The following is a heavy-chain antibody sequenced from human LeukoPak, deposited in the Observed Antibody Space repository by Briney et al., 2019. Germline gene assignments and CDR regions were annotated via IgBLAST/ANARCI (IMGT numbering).Heavy chain of an antibody. V-gene: IGHV3-64*04. CDR1: GFTFSSYA. CDR2: ISSDGGST. Sequence: GGSLRLSCSASGFTFSSYAMNWVRQAPGKGLEYFSAISSDGGSTYYADSVKGRFTISRDNSKNTLYLQMTSLRAEDTAVYYCAKDQVWIVVGSFDYWGQGALVTVSS. J-gene: IGHJ4*02. CDR3: AKDQVWIVVGSFDY. D-gene: IGHD3-22*01.